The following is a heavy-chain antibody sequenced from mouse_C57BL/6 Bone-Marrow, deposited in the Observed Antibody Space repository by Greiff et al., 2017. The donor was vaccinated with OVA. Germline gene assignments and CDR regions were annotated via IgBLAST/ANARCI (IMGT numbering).Heavy chain of an antibody. CDR1: GYTFTEYT. CDR2: VYPGSGSI. CDR3: ARHEEPDGYYRYYAMDY. V-gene: IGHV1-62-2*01. D-gene: IGHD2-3*01. J-gene: IGHJ4*01. Sequence: QVQLQQSGAELVKPGASVKLSCKASGYTFTEYTIHWVKQRSGQGLEWIGWVYPGSGSIKYNEKFKDKATLTADKSTSTVYMELSRLTSEDSAVYFCARHEEPDGYYRYYAMDYWGQGTSVTVYS.